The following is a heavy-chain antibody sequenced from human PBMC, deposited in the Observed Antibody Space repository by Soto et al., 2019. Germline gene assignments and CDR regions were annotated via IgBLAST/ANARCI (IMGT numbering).Heavy chain of an antibody. CDR2: ISGSGGST. V-gene: IGHV3-23*01. J-gene: IGHJ6*02. CDR1: GFTFSSFA. CDR3: AKPWGTHMVRGINYYYGMDV. Sequence: EVQLLESGGGLVQPGGSLRLSCAASGFTFSSFAMSWVRQAPGKGLEWVSAISGSGGSTYYADSVKGRFTISRDNSKNTLYLQMYSLRAEDTAVYFCAKPWGTHMVRGINYYYGMDVWGQGATVTVTS. D-gene: IGHD3-10*01.